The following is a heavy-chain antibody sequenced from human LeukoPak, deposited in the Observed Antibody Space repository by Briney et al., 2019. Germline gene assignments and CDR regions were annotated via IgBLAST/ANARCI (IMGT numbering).Heavy chain of an antibody. D-gene: IGHD2-21*02. CDR2: ISGGGSII. J-gene: IGHJ6*03. Sequence: GMSLRLSCAASGFTFSDYYMSWVRQAPGKGLEWVSYISGGGSIIYYADSVKGRFTISRDNAKNSLYLQMNSLRAEDTAVYYCARSDGYYYFYYYMDVWGRGATVTISS. CDR3: ARSDGYYYFYYYMDV. V-gene: IGHV3-11*01. CDR1: GFTFSDYY.